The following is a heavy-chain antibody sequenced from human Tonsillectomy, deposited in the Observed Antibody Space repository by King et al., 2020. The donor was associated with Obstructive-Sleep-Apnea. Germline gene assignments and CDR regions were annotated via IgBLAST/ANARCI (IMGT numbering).Heavy chain of an antibody. D-gene: IGHD5-12*01. CDR1: GFTFRSYG. J-gene: IGHJ6*02. CDR3: AGRGYSGYDSSQYYYNYYGMDV. Sequence: VQLVESGGGVVQPGRPLRLSCAASGFTFRSYGMHWVRQAPGKGLEWVAVIWYDGSNKYYADSVKGRFTISRDNSKNTLYLQMNSLRAEDTAVYYCAGRGYSGYDSSQYYYNYYGMDVWGQGTTVTVSS. CDR2: IWYDGSNK. V-gene: IGHV3-33*01.